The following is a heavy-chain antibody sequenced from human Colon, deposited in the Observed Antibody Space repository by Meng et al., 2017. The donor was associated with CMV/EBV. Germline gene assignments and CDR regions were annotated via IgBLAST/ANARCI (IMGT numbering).Heavy chain of an antibody. CDR2: IRSDGSAT. V-gene: IGHV1-2*02. D-gene: IGHD6-19*01. CDR1: GYTFSDYY. Sequence: VQLMKSGAGVKEPEASFKVYCKNSGYTFSDYYMHWVRQAPGQGLEWMGWIRSDGSATNYAQKFRGRVTMTRDASVSTDYMELSGLTSDDTAVYFCVRSSGWSLFDYWGPGALVTVSS. J-gene: IGHJ4*02. CDR3: VRSSGWSLFDY.